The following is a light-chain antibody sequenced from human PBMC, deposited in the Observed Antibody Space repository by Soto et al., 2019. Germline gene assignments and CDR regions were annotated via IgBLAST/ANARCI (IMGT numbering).Light chain of an antibody. CDR3: QQRNSWPLT. J-gene: IGKJ4*01. Sequence: DIQMTQSPSTLSGSVGDRVTITCRASQTISSWLAWYQQKPGKAPKLLIYKASTLKSGVPSRFSGSGSGTEFTLTISSLQPDDFAFYYCQQRNSWPLTFGGGTKVEIK. CDR2: KAS. CDR1: QTISSW. V-gene: IGKV1-5*03.